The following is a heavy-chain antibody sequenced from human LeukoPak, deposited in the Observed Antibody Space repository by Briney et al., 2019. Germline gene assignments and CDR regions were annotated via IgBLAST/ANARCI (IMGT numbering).Heavy chain of an antibody. V-gene: IGHV3-7*01. CDR1: GFTFSSYW. D-gene: IGHD2-2*01. CDR3: GRGKSPAAVDD. J-gene: IGHJ4*02. CDR2: IKKDGSEK. Sequence: PGGSLRLSCAASGFTFSSYWMSWVRQAPGKGLEWVANIKKDGSEKYYVDSVKGRFTISRDNAKTSLYLQMNSLRAEDTAVYYCGRGKSPAAVDDWGQGTLVTVPS.